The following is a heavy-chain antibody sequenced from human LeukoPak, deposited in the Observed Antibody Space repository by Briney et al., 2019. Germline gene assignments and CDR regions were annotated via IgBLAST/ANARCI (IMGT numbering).Heavy chain of an antibody. CDR1: GFTFSSYA. D-gene: IGHD6-13*01. J-gene: IGHJ4*02. V-gene: IGHV3-23*01. Sequence: GGSLRLSCAASGFTFSSYAMSWVRQAPGKGLEWVSGISSGGGTYYADSVKGRFTISRDNSKNTLYLQMNNLRAEDTAAYYCAKGTGYSSSWLTFDDWGQGTLVTVSS. CDR2: ISSGGGT. CDR3: AKGTGYSSSWLTFDD.